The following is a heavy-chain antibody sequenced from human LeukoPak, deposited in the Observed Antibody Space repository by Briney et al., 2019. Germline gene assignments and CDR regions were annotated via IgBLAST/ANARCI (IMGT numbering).Heavy chain of an antibody. Sequence: GGSLRLSCAASGFTFSSYSMNWVRQAPGKGLEWVSYISSSSSTIYYADSVKGRFTISRDNAKNSLYLQMNSLRAEDTAVYYCARDPNGDYEVYWGQGTLVTVSS. CDR1: GFTFSSYS. D-gene: IGHD4-17*01. CDR3: ARDPNGDYEVY. V-gene: IGHV3-48*04. J-gene: IGHJ4*02. CDR2: ISSSSSTI.